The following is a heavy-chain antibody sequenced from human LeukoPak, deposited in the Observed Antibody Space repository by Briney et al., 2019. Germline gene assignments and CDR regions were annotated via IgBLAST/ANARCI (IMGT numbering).Heavy chain of an antibody. CDR1: GFTFSTYG. Sequence: PGGSLRLSCAASGFTFSTYGMHWVRQAPGKGLEWVAFIRYDGRNKYYADSVKGRFTISRGNSKNTLCLQMNSLRAEDTAVYYCARTDYYDSSGYYPPDAFDIWGQGTMVTVSS. V-gene: IGHV3-30*02. CDR2: IRYDGRNK. D-gene: IGHD3-22*01. J-gene: IGHJ3*02. CDR3: ARTDYYDSSGYYPPDAFDI.